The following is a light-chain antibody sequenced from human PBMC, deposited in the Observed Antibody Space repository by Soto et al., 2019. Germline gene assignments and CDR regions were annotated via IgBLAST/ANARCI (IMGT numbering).Light chain of an antibody. CDR2: GNS. V-gene: IGLV1-40*01. Sequence: VLTQPPSVSGAPGQRVTISCTGSSSNIGAGYDVHWYQQLPGTAPKLLIYGNSNRPSGVPDRFSGSKSGTSASLAITGLQAEDEADYYCQSYDSSLSAHVFGTGTKVTVL. CDR3: QSYDSSLSAHV. CDR1: SSNIGAGYD. J-gene: IGLJ1*01.